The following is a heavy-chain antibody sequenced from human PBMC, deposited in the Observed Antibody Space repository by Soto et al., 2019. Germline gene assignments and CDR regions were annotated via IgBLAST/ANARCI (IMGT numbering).Heavy chain of an antibody. D-gene: IGHD4-17*01. CDR1: GGSISSYY. CDR2: VYYSGRS. J-gene: IGHJ4*02. CDR3: VSQRTTVLTQAYFDY. Sequence: SETLSLTCTVSGGSISSYYWSWIRQPPGKGLEWIGCVYYSGRSYSNSSVKSRVTISVDTSKNQFSLNFNSVTASDTALYYCVSQRTTVLTQAYFDYWGPGALVTVSS. V-gene: IGHV4-59*08.